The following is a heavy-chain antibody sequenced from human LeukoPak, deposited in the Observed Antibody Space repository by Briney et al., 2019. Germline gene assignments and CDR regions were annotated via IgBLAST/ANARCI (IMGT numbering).Heavy chain of an antibody. V-gene: IGHV4-34*01. CDR2: ITYGGKT. Sequence: PSETLSLTCAVYGGSFTGYYWTWIRQPPGKGLEWIGEITYGGKTRYNSSLKSRVTISIDTSKNQFSLKLSSVTAADTAVYYCARAYGSSWIYYYYYYYMDVWGKGTTVTVSS. D-gene: IGHD6-13*01. CDR3: ARAYGSSWIYYYYYYYMDV. CDR1: GGSFTGYY. J-gene: IGHJ6*03.